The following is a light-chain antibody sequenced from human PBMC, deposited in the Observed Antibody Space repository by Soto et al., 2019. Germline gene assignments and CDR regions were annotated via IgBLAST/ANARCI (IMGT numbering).Light chain of an antibody. CDR2: SAS. V-gene: IGKV1-27*01. Sequence: DIQMTQSPSSLSASVGDRVTITCRASQDIRVYLAWYQQKPGKVPKLLIYSASTLQSGVPSRFSGSGSGTDFTLTISSLQPEDVATYYCQKSNTALLTFGQGTRLEIK. J-gene: IGKJ5*01. CDR1: QDIRVY. CDR3: QKSNTALLT.